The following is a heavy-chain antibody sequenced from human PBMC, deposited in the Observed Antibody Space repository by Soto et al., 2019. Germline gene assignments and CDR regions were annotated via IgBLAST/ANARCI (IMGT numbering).Heavy chain of an antibody. J-gene: IGHJ4*02. Sequence: SETLSLTCSGSGGSISSCSWSWIRQPPGKGLEWIGYIYYSGSTNYNPSLKSRVTISVDTSKNQFSLKLSSVTAADTAVYYCASGPASEGYFYWLLPGPPTFDYWGQGTLVT. V-gene: IGHV4-59*01. CDR2: IYYSGST. D-gene: IGHD3-9*01. CDR1: GGSISSCS. CDR3: ASGPASEGYFYWLLPGPPTFDY.